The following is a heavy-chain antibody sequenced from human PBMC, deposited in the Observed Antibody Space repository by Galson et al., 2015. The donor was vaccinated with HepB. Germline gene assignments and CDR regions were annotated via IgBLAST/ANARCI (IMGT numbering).Heavy chain of an antibody. Sequence: SVKVSCKASGYTFTSYGISWVRQAPGQGLEWMGWISAYNGNTNYAQKLQGRVTMTTDTSTSTAYMELRSLRYDDTAVYYCARGTRSGYDLGLCDYWGQGTLVTVSS. CDR1: GYTFTSYG. CDR3: ARGTRSGYDLGLCDY. D-gene: IGHD5-12*01. V-gene: IGHV1-18*01. CDR2: ISAYNGNT. J-gene: IGHJ4*02.